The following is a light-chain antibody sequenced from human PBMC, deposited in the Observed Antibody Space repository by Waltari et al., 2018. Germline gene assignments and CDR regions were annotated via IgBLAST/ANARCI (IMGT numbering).Light chain of an antibody. Sequence: DIQMPQSLSSVSASVGDRVTITCRASQGIGSWLAWYQQQPGKAPKLLIYAASSLESGVPSRFSGSGSGTDFTLTISSLQPEDCATYYCQQANSFPRTFGQGTKVEIK. CDR3: QQANSFPRT. J-gene: IGKJ1*01. V-gene: IGKV1-12*01. CDR1: QGIGSW. CDR2: AAS.